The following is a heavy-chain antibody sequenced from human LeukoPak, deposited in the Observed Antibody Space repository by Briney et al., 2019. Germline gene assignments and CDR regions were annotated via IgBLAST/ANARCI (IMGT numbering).Heavy chain of an antibody. CDR1: GITLSNYG. CDR2: ISGSGGNT. J-gene: IGHJ4*02. V-gene: IGHV3-23*01. D-gene: IGHD3-10*01. Sequence: GGSLRLSCAVSGITLSNYGMSWVRQVPGKGLEWVSGISGSGGNTYYADSVKGRFTISRDNPKNTLYLQMNSLRAEDTAVYFCAKRGVVIRVFLVGFHTEASYYHSWGQGALVTLSS. CDR3: AKRGVVIRVFLVGFHTEASYYHS.